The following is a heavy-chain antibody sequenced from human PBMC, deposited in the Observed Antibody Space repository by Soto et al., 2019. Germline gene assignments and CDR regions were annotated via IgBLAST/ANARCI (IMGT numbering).Heavy chain of an antibody. CDR1: GFTFSSYA. D-gene: IGHD3-3*01. CDR2: ISGSGGST. V-gene: IGHV3-23*01. CDR3: SRVIKPLWSGYFDPFDY. J-gene: IGHJ4*02. Sequence: GGSLRLSCAASGFTFSSYAMSWVRQAPGKGLEWVSAISGSGGSTYYADSVKGRFTISRDNSKNTLYLQMNSLRAEDTAVYYCSRVIKPLWSGYFDPFDYWGQGTLVTVSS.